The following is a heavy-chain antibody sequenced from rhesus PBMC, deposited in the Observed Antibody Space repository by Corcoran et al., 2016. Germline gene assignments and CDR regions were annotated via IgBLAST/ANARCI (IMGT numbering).Heavy chain of an antibody. CDR1: GGSIRRCYYS. CDR2: ITYSGST. D-gene: IGHD6-31*01. CDR3: ARDEDSSGWYPDAFDF. V-gene: IGHV4-122*02. J-gene: IGHJ3*01. Sequence: QVQLPESGPGLVKPSETLPLTCAVSGGSIRRCYYSWSWISQPPRTGLDWIGYITYSGSTSYNTSLKSRVTISRDTAKNQFSLKLSSVTAADTAVYYCARDEDSSGWYPDAFDFWGQGLRVTVSS.